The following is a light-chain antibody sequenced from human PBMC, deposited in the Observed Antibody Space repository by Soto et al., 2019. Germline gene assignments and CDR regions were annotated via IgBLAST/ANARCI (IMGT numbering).Light chain of an antibody. CDR2: GAS. Sequence: IVMTQSPATLSVSPGERVTLSCRVSQSVRSNLAWYQQRPGRAPRLLIYGASSRATGIPARFSGSGSGTEFTLTISSLQSEDFAVYYCQQYNNWPGTFGQGTKVDIK. V-gene: IGKV3-15*01. CDR3: QQYNNWPGT. CDR1: QSVRSN. J-gene: IGKJ1*01.